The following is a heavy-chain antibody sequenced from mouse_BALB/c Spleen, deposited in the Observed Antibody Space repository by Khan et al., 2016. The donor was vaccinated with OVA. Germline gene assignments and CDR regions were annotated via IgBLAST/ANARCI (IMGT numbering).Heavy chain of an antibody. V-gene: IGHV3-2*02. J-gene: IGHJ2*01. CDR1: GYSNTSGYG. CDR3: ARTARIKY. D-gene: IGHD1-2*01. CDR2: ISYSGST. Sequence: EVQLQESGPGLVKPSQSLSLTCTVTGYSNTSGYGWNWIRQFPGNKLEWMGYISYSGSTNYNPSHKSRISITRDTSKNQFFLQLNSVTTEDTATYYCARTARIKYWGQGTTLTVSS.